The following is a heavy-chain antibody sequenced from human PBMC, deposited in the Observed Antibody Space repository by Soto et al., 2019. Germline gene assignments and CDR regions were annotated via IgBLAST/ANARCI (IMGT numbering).Heavy chain of an antibody. V-gene: IGHV3-30-3*01. CDR2: ISYDGSNK. D-gene: IGHD3-22*01. Sequence: QVQLVESGGGVVQPGRSLRLSCAASGFTFSSYAMHWVRQAPGKGLEWVAVISYDGSNKYYADSVKGRFTISRDNSKNLLYLQMNSLRAEETTVYSCARDPSTLSLWLLGAYFDYWGQGTLVTVSS. CDR3: ARDPSTLSLWLLGAYFDY. CDR1: GFTFSSYA. J-gene: IGHJ4*02.